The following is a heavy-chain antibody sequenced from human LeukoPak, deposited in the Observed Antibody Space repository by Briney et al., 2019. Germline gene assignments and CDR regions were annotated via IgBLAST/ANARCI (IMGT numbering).Heavy chain of an antibody. V-gene: IGHV3-15*01. J-gene: IGHJ4*02. Sequence: GGSLRLSCAASGFTFSNAWMSWVRQAPGKGLEWVGRIKSKTDGGTTDYAAPVKGRFTISRDDSKNTLYLQMNSLKTEDTAVYYCTTAGVGSYYPRDYWGQGTLVTVSS. CDR3: TTAGVGSYYPRDY. CDR1: GFTFSNAW. CDR2: IKSKTDGGTT. D-gene: IGHD1-26*01.